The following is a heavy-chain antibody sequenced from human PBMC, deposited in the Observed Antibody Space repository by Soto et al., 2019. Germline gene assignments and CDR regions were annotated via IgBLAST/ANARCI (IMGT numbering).Heavy chain of an antibody. CDR3: ARDPQYCSSTSCSDYYYGMDV. J-gene: IGHJ6*02. Sequence: QVQLVESGGGLVKPGGSLRLSCAASGFTFSDYYMSWIRQAPGKGLEWVSYISSSSSYTNYADSVKGRFTISRDNAKNSLYLQMNSLRAEDTAVYYCARDPQYCSSTSCSDYYYGMDVWGQGTTVTVSS. CDR1: GFTFSDYY. CDR2: ISSSSSYT. D-gene: IGHD2-2*01. V-gene: IGHV3-11*06.